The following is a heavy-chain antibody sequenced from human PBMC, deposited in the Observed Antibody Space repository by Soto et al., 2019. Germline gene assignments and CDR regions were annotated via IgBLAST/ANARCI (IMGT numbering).Heavy chain of an antibody. CDR3: ARGAGIAAAGRGSCFEP. Sequence: QVQLVQSGAEVKKTGASVKVSCKASGYTFTSYGISWVRQAPGQGLEWMGWISAYNGNTNYAQKLQGRVTTTADTSTSTAYMELRSLRSDDTAVYYWARGAGIAAAGRGSCFEPWGQGTLVTVSS. J-gene: IGHJ5*02. V-gene: IGHV1-18*01. CDR2: ISAYNGNT. D-gene: IGHD6-13*01. CDR1: GYTFTSYG.